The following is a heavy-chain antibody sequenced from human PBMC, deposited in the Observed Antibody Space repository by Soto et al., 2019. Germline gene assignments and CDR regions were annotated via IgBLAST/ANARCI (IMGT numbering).Heavy chain of an antibody. J-gene: IGHJ4*02. V-gene: IGHV1-46*01. CDR1: GYTFTSHY. D-gene: IGHD6-13*01. CDR2: INPFGGST. Sequence: ASVKVSCKASGYTFTSHYIHWVRQAPGQGLEWMAIINPFGGSTNYAQRFQGTVTLTMDTSTSTVYMELSSLRSEDTAVYYCASDLAAAGLWGQGTLVTVSS. CDR3: ASDLAAAGL.